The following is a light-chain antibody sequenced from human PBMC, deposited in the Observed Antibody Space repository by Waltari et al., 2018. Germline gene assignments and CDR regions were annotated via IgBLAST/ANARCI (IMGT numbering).Light chain of an antibody. CDR2: KAS. J-gene: IGKJ4*01. V-gene: IGKV1-5*03. Sequence: DIQMTQYPSILSASVGDTVTITCRTSQSISTWLAWYQQKPGKAPKLLISKASILESGGPSMFSGSGSETEFTLTINILQPDDFSTFYCQHYNNYPPTFGGGTKVEIK. CDR1: QSISTW. CDR3: QHYNNYPPT.